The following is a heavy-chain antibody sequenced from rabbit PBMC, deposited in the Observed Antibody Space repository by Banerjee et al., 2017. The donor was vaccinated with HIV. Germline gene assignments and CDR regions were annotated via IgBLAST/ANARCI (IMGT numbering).Heavy chain of an antibody. Sequence: QEQLEESGGDLVKPGASLTLTCKTSGFTLINYWICWVRQAPGKGLEWIACIYTGDGNTHYASWAKGRFTISKTSSTVDLKMTSLTAADTATYFCARDLAGVIGWNFNLWGPGTLVTVS. CDR3: ARDLAGVIGWNFNL. D-gene: IGHD4-1*01. V-gene: IGHV1S45*01. CDR2: IYTGDGNT. J-gene: IGHJ4*01. CDR1: GFTLINYW.